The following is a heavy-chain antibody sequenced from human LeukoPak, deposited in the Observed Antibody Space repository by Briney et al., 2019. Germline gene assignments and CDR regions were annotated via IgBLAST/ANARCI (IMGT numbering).Heavy chain of an antibody. CDR1: GYTFTNFD. CDR2: MSPNNGNA. J-gene: IGHJ4*02. V-gene: IGHV1-8*01. Sequence: ASVKVSCKASGYTFTNFDINWVRQASGQGLERVGWMSPNNGNAGYAQKLQGRVTLTRDTSITTAYMELSSLKSEDTAVYYCTRGDYWGQGTPVTVSS. CDR3: TRGDY.